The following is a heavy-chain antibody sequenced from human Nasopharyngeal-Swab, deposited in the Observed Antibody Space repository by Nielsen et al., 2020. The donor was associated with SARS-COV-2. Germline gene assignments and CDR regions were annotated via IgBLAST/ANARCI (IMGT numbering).Heavy chain of an antibody. V-gene: IGHV1-8*01. J-gene: IGHJ4*02. Sequence: ASVKVSCKASGYTFTSYDINWVRQATGQGLEWMGWMNPNSGNTGYAQKFQGRVTMTRNTSISTAYMELSSLRSEDTAVYYCAGGYYVFWGGYYVANYFNSWARETLIT. CDR3: AGGYYVFWGGYYVANYFNS. CDR1: GYTFTSYD. D-gene: IGHD3-3*01. CDR2: MNPNSGNT.